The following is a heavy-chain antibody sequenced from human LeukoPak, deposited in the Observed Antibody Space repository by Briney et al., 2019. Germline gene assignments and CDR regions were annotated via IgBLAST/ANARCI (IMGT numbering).Heavy chain of an antibody. CDR1: GGSISSYY. Sequence: SETLSLTCTVSGGSISSYYWSWIRQPPGKGLEWIGYIYYSGSTNYNPSLKSRVTISVDTSKNQFSLKLSSVTAADTAVYYSARRVSSIAAAGTRRAYFDYWGQGTLVTVSS. V-gene: IGHV4-59*08. CDR2: IYYSGST. J-gene: IGHJ4*02. CDR3: ARRVSSIAAAGTRRAYFDY. D-gene: IGHD6-13*01.